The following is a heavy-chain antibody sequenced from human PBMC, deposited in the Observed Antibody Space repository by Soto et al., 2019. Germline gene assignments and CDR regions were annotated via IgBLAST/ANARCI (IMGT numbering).Heavy chain of an antibody. J-gene: IGHJ3*02. CDR2: ISYDGSNK. CDR3: AREGSSWYETADAFDI. CDR1: GFTFSSYA. D-gene: IGHD6-13*01. Sequence: GGSLRLSCAASGFTFSSYAMHWVRQASGKGLEWVAVISYDGSNKYYADSVKGRFTISRDNSKNTLYLQMNSLRAEDTAVYYCAREGSSWYETADAFDIWGQGTMVTVSS. V-gene: IGHV3-30-3*01.